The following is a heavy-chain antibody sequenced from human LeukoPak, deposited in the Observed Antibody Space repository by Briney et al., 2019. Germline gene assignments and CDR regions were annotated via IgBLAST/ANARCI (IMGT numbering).Heavy chain of an antibody. CDR1: GFIFDHFG. D-gene: IGHD2-8*02. CDR3: ARDLKYCTGGMCYFTAVADS. J-gene: IGHJ4*02. CDR2: INWDSTST. Sequence: GGSLRLSCATSGFIFDHFGMNWVRQVPGKGLEWVSGINWDSTSTNYVDSVSGRFTISRDNAKNSLYLQMKSLRVEDTAFYYCARDLKYCTGGMCYFTAVADSWGQGTLVTVSS. V-gene: IGHV3-20*04.